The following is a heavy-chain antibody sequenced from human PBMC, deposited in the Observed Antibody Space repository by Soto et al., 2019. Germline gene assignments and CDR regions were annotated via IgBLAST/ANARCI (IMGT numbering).Heavy chain of an antibody. CDR3: AQRGYSDSSGRYY. V-gene: IGHV4-30-4*01. D-gene: IGHD3-22*01. J-gene: IGHJ4*02. CDR1: GGSISSGDYF. CDR2: IHYSGST. Sequence: QVQLQESGPGLVKPSQTLSLTCTVSGGSISSGDYFWTWIRQPPGKGLEWIGYIHYSGSTNYNPSLKARVTISLVASKNQFSLKLTSVTAADTALYYCAQRGYSDSSGRYYWGQGTLITGS.